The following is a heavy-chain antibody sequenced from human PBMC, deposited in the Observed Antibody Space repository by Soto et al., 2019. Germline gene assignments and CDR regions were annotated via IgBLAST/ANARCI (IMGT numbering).Heavy chain of an antibody. CDR2: IRRKRDNYAT. V-gene: IGHV3-73*02. J-gene: IGHJ4*02. CDR3: AYIRG. CDR1: GFTFSDLA. D-gene: IGHD3-3*02. Sequence: EVQLVESGGGLVQPGGSLKLSCAASGFTFSDLAVDWVRQAPGKGLEWVGRIRRKRDNYATTHGESVKGRYTIPRNDSTNTAYLQMNNLRTDDTAVYYCAYIRGWCQGTLVTVSS.